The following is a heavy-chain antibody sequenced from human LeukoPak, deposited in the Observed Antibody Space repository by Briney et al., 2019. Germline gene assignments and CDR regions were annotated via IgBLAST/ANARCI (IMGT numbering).Heavy chain of an antibody. D-gene: IGHD5-18*01. V-gene: IGHV6-1*01. CDR1: GDSVSSNSAA. Sequence: SQTLSLTCVISGDSVSSNSAAWNWIRQSPSRGLEWLGRTYYRSKWHYDYAVSVKSRITINPDTSKNQFSLHLDSVTPEDTAVYYCAGYSYGVRPSWGQGTLVSVSS. CDR3: AGYSYGVRPS. J-gene: IGHJ5*02. CDR2: TYYRSKWHY.